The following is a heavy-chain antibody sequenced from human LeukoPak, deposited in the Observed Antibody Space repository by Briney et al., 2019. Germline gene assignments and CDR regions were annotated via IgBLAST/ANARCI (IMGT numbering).Heavy chain of an antibody. CDR3: ARGGPTYYYGSGSLRY. J-gene: IGHJ4*02. CDR1: GFTFSSYG. D-gene: IGHD3-10*01. Sequence: GRSLGLSCAASGFTFSSYGMHWVRQAPGKGLEWVAVIWYDGSNKYYADSVKGRFTISRDNSKNTLYLQMNSLRAEDTAVYYCARGGPTYYYGSGSLRYWGQGTLVTVSS. CDR2: IWYDGSNK. V-gene: IGHV3-33*01.